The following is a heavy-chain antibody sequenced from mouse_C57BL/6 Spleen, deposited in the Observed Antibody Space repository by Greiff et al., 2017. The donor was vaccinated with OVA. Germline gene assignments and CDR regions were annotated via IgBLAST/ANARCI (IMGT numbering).Heavy chain of an antibody. CDR2: IYPGDGDT. V-gene: IGHV1-82*01. D-gene: IGHD2-4*01. CDR3: ARYDYAY. J-gene: IGHJ2*01. CDR1: GYAFSSSW. Sequence: VQLQQSGPELVKPGASVKISCKASGYAFSSSWMNWVKQRPGKGLEWIGRIYPGDGDTNYNGKFKGKATLTADKSSSPAYMQRSSLTSEDSAVYFCARYDYAYWGQGTTLTVSS.